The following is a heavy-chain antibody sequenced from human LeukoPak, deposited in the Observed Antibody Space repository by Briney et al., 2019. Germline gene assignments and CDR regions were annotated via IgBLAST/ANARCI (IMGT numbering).Heavy chain of an antibody. J-gene: IGHJ4*02. CDR1: GGSISSGYY. D-gene: IGHD3-22*01. CDR2: INHSGST. CDR3: ASISGYYFQFDY. V-gene: IGHV4-34*01. Sequence: PSETLSLTCTVSGGSISSGYYWSWIRQPPGKGLEWIGEINHSGSTNYNPSLKSRVTISVDTSKNQFSLKLSSVTAADTAVYYCASISGYYFQFDYWGQGTLVTVSS.